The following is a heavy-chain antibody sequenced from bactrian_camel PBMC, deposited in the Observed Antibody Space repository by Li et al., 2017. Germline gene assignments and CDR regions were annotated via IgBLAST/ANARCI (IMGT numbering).Heavy chain of an antibody. V-gene: IGHV3S31*01. D-gene: IGHD3*01. CDR1: GFTDTMYA. CDR2: VYTGDEKT. Sequence: VQLVESGGGSVQTGGSLRLTCLASGFTDTMYALGWFRQIPGEGREGVANVYTGDEKTYYNGSVKGRFTISRDNSQNTLYLQMDSLKPEDTGMYYCAADPRMDYCFPSPYKRDFQYSGQGTQVTVS. J-gene: IGHJ4*01.